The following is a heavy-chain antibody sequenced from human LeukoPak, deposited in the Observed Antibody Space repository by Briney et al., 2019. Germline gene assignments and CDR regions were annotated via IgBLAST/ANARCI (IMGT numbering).Heavy chain of an antibody. V-gene: IGHV3-74*01. CDR2: INTDESTT. D-gene: IGHD4-17*01. Sequence: GGSLRLSCAASGFTFCIYCMHCVRQSPGKGLVSVSRINTDESTTSYADSVKGRYPIPRDNTKHTLYLQRNSLRGEGTAVYFCARAQTTVTINWFDPWGQGTLVTVSS. CDR3: ARAQTTVTINWFDP. J-gene: IGHJ5*02. CDR1: GFTFCIYC.